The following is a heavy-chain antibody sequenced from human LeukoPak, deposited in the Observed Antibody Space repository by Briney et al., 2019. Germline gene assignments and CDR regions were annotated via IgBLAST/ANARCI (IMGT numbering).Heavy chain of an antibody. J-gene: IGHJ4*02. CDR2: ISYDGSNK. V-gene: IGHV3-30*18. CDR1: GFTFSSYG. D-gene: IGHD2-2*01. CDR3: AKDQARYCSSTSCYPFDY. Sequence: GGSLRLSCAASGFTFSSYGMHWVRQAPGKGLEWVAVISYDGSNKYYADSVKGRFTISRDNSKNTLYLQMNSLRAEDTAVYYCAKDQARYCSSTSCYPFDYWGQGTLVTVSS.